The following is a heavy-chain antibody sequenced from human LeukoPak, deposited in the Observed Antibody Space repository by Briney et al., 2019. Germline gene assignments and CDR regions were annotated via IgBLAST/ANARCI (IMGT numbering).Heavy chain of an antibody. CDR3: ARSDSWDVDY. CDR2: INTDGTST. D-gene: IGHD6-13*01. V-gene: IGHV3-74*01. Sequence: GGSLRLSCAASGFTFTSYAMSWVRQAPGKGLVWVSRINTDGTSTSYADSVKGRFTISRDNAKNTLYLQVNSLRAEDTALYFCARSDSWDVDYWGQGTLVTVSS. CDR1: GFTFTSYA. J-gene: IGHJ4*02.